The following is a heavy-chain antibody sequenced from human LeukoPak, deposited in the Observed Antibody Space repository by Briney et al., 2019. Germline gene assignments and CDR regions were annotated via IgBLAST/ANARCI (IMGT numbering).Heavy chain of an antibody. V-gene: IGHV1-18*01. J-gene: IGHJ3*02. CDR3: ARDFGSAAYDGAFDI. CDR1: GYTFTSYG. CDR2: ISGYNGDT. D-gene: IGHD3-22*01. Sequence: ASVRVSCKASGYTFTSYGINWVRHAPGQGLEWMGWISGYNGDTNYAQKLQGRVTMTTDTSTSTAYMELRSLRSDDTAVYYCARDFGSAAYDGAFDIWGQGTMVTVSS.